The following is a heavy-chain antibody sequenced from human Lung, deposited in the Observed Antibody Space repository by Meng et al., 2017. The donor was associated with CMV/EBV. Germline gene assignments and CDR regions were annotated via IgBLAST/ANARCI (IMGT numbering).Heavy chain of an antibody. V-gene: IGHV4-61*03. CDR3: ARVHYDISTGYQFDL. CDR2: IYYTGST. D-gene: IGHD3-9*01. Sequence: SXTLSLXCTVSGASVSSYTNYWSWIRQSPGKGLEWIGYIYYTGSTKYTLSLKSRVTMSVDTSKNHLSLKLSSVTAADTAVYYCARVHYDISTGYQFDLWGQGTLVTVSS. J-gene: IGHJ4*02. CDR1: GASVSSYTNY.